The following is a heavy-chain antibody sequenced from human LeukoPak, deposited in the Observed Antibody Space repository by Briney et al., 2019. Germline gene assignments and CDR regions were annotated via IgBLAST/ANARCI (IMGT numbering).Heavy chain of an antibody. CDR1: GFTVSNNY. V-gene: IGHV3-53*01. D-gene: IGHD1-14*01. J-gene: IGHJ4*02. Sequence: GGSLRLSCAASGFTVSNNYMSWVRQAPGKGLEWVSVIYSGGTTYYADPVKGRFTISRDNSKNTLYLQVNSLRAEDTAVYYCAKDASDTGYYFDYWGQGTLVTVSS. CDR3: AKDASDTGYYFDY. CDR2: IYSGGTT.